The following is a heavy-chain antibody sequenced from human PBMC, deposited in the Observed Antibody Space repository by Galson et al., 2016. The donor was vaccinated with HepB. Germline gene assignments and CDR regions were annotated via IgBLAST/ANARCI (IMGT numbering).Heavy chain of an antibody. CDR1: RFTFSDYY. D-gene: IGHD3-22*01. CDR3: EGYSDPFDI. J-gene: IGHJ3*02. V-gene: IGHV3-53*01. Sequence: SLRLSCAASRFTFSDYYMSWIRQAPGKGLEWVSAIFSGDATYYRDSVKGRFTISRDTSKNTLYLQMNNLRAEDTAIYYCEGYSDPFDIWGQGTMVTVSS. CDR2: IFSGDAT.